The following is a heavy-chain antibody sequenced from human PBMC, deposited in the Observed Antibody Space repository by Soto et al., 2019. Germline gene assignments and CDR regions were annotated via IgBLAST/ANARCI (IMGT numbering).Heavy chain of an antibody. CDR1: GFTVSSHY. CDR2: IQRGGST. V-gene: IGHV3-66*01. Sequence: EVQLVESGGDLVQPGGSLRLSCAASGFTVSSHYMNWVRKAPGTGLEWVSLIQRGGSTFYADYVKGRFTISSDNSTNTLFRPMNNMRVEDTAMYYCSTADVYYSGGSCDGVPRYVCGRGTTVSVSS. D-gene: IGHD2-15*01. J-gene: IGHJ6*03. CDR3: STADVYYSGGSCDGVPRYV.